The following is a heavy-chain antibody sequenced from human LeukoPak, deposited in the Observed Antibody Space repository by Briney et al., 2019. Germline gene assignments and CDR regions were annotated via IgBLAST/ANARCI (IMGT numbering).Heavy chain of an antibody. V-gene: IGHV4-59*01. CDR2: IYYSGST. CDR1: GGSISSYY. D-gene: IGHD1-26*01. J-gene: IGHJ3*02. Sequence: SETLSLTCTVSGGSISSYYWSWIRQPPGKGPEWIGYIYYSGSTNYNPSLKSRVTISVDTSKNQFSLKLSSVTAADTAVYYCARAPIVGAPHDAFDIWGQGTMVTVSS. CDR3: ARAPIVGAPHDAFDI.